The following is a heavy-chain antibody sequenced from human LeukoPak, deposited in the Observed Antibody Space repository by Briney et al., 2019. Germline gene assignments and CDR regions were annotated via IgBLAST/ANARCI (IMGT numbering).Heavy chain of an antibody. Sequence: KPSETLSLTCTVSGGSISSYYWSWIRQPPGKGLEWIGYIYYSGSTNYNPSLKSRVIISVDTSKNQFSLKLSSVTAADTAVYYCARDHYGYSSGWSWFDPWGQGTLVTVSS. D-gene: IGHD6-19*01. CDR1: GGSISSYY. V-gene: IGHV4-59*01. CDR3: ARDHYGYSSGWSWFDP. J-gene: IGHJ5*02. CDR2: IYYSGST.